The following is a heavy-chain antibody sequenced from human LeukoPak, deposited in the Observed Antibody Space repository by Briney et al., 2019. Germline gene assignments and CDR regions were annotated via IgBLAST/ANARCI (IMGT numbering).Heavy chain of an antibody. V-gene: IGHV3-53*01. D-gene: IGHD1-26*01. CDR1: GFTVSSNY. CDR2: IYSGGST. Sequence: GGSLRLSCAASGFTVSSNYMSWVRQAPGKGLEWVSVIYSGGSTYYADSVKGRFTISRDNSKNTLYLHMNSLRVDDTALYYCAKSSRVGTYYFDYWGQGTVVTVSS. CDR3: AKSSRVGTYYFDY. J-gene: IGHJ4*02.